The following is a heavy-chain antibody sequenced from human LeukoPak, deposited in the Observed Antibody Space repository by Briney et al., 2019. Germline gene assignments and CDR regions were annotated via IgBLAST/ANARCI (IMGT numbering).Heavy chain of an antibody. CDR1: GFTFSTHA. D-gene: IGHD2-8*01. V-gene: IGHV3-23*01. CDR2: ISGSGGST. CDR3: AKDLRPDGVDNFDH. J-gene: IGHJ4*02. Sequence: GSLRLSCAASGFTFSTHAMTWVRHTAGKGLEWVAAISGSGGSTYYADSVKGRFTISRDNSKNTLDLQMNSLRAEDTAVYYCAKDLRPDGVDNFDHWGQGILVTVSS.